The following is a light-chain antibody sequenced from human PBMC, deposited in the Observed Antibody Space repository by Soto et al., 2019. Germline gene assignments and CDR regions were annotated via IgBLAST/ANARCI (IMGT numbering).Light chain of an antibody. CDR1: MRDVGAYNL. CDR2: EVR. CDR3: SACTARSTLV. J-gene: IGLJ3*02. V-gene: IGLV2-14*01. Sequence: QSVLAQPASGAGSAGQSITISCSGTMRDVGAYNLFSWYQPHPGTAPIRIIYEVRNWPSGISSRFSGSRSGNTAFLPLSGLQPEDEGDYYCSACTARSTLVFGGGAKVTV.